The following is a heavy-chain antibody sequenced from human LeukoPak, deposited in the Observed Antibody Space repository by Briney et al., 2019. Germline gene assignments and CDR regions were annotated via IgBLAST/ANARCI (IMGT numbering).Heavy chain of an antibody. D-gene: IGHD6-19*01. CDR1: GGSISSGSYY. V-gene: IGHV4-61*09. CDR3: ARDLGGSSGWYGDAFDI. CDR2: IYTSGST. Sequence: SETLSLTCTVSGGSISSGSYYWSWIRQPAGKGLEWIGHIYTSGSTNYNPSLKSRVTISVDTSKNQFSLKLSSVTAADTAVYYCARDLGGSSGWYGDAFDIWGQGTMVTVSS. J-gene: IGHJ3*02.